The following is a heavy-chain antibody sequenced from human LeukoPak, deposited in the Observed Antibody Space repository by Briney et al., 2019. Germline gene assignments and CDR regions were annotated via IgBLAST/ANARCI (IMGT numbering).Heavy chain of an antibody. D-gene: IGHD1-26*01. J-gene: IGHJ6*02. V-gene: IGHV4-61*01. CDR2: VFYSGKT. CDR1: GGSISISSYY. Sequence: SETLSLTCTVSGGSISISSYYWSWIRQSPGKGLEWIGYVFYSGKTDYSPSLRSRVSMSVDTSKNQFSLKVTSVTAADTAVYYCARDYKWDRAYYYYYGMDVWGQGTTVTVSS. CDR3: ARDYKWDRAYYYYYGMDV.